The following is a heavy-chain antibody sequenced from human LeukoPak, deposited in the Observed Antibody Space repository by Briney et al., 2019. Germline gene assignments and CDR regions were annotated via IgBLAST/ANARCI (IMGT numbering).Heavy chain of an antibody. CDR3: AAGAVTTADFDY. J-gene: IGHJ4*02. D-gene: IGHD4-17*01. CDR1: GFTFTSSA. Sequence: SVKVSCKASGFTFTSSAVQWVRQARGQRLEWIGWIVVGSGNTNYAQKFQERVTIARDMSTSTAYMELSSLRSEDTAVYYCAAGAVTTADFDYWGQGTLVTVSS. CDR2: IVVGSGNT. V-gene: IGHV1-58*01.